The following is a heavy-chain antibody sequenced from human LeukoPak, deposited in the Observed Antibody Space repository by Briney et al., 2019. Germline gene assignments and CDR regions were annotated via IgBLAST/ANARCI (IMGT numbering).Heavy chain of an antibody. Sequence: GGSLRLSCAASGFTFNNYGMHWVRQAPGKGLEWVAFIHYDGSNKYYADSLKGRFTISRDNSKNILYLQMSSLRPEDTAVYYCARDQDGGDSSGYYYAAFDIWGQGTMVTVSS. J-gene: IGHJ3*02. CDR2: IHYDGSNK. CDR1: GFTFNNYG. D-gene: IGHD3-22*01. CDR3: ARDQDGGDSSGYYYAAFDI. V-gene: IGHV3-30*02.